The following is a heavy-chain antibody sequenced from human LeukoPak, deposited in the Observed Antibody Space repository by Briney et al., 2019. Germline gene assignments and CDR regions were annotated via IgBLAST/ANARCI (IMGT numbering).Heavy chain of an antibody. CDR2: ISSSSSYI. Sequence: GGSLRLSCAASGFTFSSYSMNWVRQAPGKGLEWVSFISSSSSYIYYADSVKGRFTISRDNARNSLYLQMNSLRAEDTAVYYCARVLRSHGDLFDYWGQGTLVTVSS. J-gene: IGHJ4*02. CDR3: ARVLRSHGDLFDY. CDR1: GFTFSSYS. V-gene: IGHV3-21*01. D-gene: IGHD4-17*01.